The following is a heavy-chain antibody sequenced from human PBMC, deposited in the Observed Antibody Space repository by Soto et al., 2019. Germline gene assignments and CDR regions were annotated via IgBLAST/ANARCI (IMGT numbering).Heavy chain of an antibody. CDR1: GGTFSSYT. J-gene: IGHJ2*01. Sequence: QVQLVQSXAXVKKPGXXVTVSCKASGGTFSSYTISWVRQAPGQGLEWMGGIIPIFGTANYAQKFQGRVTITADESTSTAYMELSSLRSEDTAVYYCARGNHRWLQLWYFDLWGRGTLVTVSS. CDR2: IIPIFGTA. V-gene: IGHV1-69*12. CDR3: ARGNHRWLQLWYFDL. D-gene: IGHD5-12*01.